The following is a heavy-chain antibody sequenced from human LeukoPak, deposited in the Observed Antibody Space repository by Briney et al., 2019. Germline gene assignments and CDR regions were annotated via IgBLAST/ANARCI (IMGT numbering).Heavy chain of an antibody. CDR2: IRTSGGST. Sequence: GGSLRLSCAASGFTFSTYAMTWVRQAPGKGLEWVSSIRTSGGSTYYADSVRGRFTISRDNSKNTLYLQMNSLRAEDTAVYYCAKDITSYSSGWQDAFDIWGQGTMVTVSS. J-gene: IGHJ3*02. CDR1: GFTFSTYA. CDR3: AKDITSYSSGWQDAFDI. D-gene: IGHD6-19*01. V-gene: IGHV3-23*01.